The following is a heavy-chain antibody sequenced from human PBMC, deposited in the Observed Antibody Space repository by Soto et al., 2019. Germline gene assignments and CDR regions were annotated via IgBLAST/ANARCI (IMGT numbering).Heavy chain of an antibody. J-gene: IGHJ4*02. CDR1: GYTFSSYA. D-gene: IGHD6-13*01. CDR3: ARDLTAAAY. CDR2: ISGSAGST. V-gene: IGHV3-23*01. Sequence: GGSLRLSCAASGYTFSSYAMNWVRQAPGKGLEWVSAISGSAGSTYYADSVKGRFTISRDNSKNTVYLQMSSLRAEDTAVYYCARDLTAAAYWGQGTLVTVSS.